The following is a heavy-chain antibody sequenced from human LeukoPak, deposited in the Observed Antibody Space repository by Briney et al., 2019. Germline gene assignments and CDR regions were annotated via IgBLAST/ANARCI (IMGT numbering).Heavy chain of an antibody. V-gene: IGHV4-34*01. CDR3: ARGHYDYVWGSYRPRFDP. CDR1: GGSFSGYY. J-gene: IGHJ5*02. CDR2: INHSGST. Sequence: SETLSLTCAVYGGSFSGYYWSWIRQPPGKGLEWIGEINHSGSTNYNPSLKSRVTISVDTSKNQFSLKLSSVTAADTAVYYCARGHYDYVWGSYRPRFDPWGQGNLVTVSS. D-gene: IGHD3-16*02.